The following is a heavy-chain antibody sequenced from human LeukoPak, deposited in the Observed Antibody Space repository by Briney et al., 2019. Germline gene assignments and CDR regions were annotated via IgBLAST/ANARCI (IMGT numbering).Heavy chain of an antibody. CDR3: ARILLRYCSITSCSFGF. V-gene: IGHV1-3*01. D-gene: IGHD2-2*01. J-gene: IGHJ5*01. Sequence: ASVKVPCKASGYTFTSYAMHWVRQAPGQRLEWMGWINAGNGNTKYSQKFQGRVTITRDTSASTAYMELSSLRSEDTAVYYCARILLRYCSITSCSFGFWGQGTLVTVSS. CDR2: INAGNGNT. CDR1: GYTFTSYA.